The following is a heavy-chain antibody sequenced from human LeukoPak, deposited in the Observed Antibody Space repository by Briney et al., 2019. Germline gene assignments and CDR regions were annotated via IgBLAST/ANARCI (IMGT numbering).Heavy chain of an antibody. J-gene: IGHJ4*02. CDR3: ARGDGRSTFLPAY. CDR2: MWDDGTNE. Sequence: GGSLRLSCTASGFNFGIYGMHWVRQAPGKGLEWVAVMWDDGTNEYYVESVKGRFTISRDNGKRTLYLQMNSLRVEDTAVYYCARGDGRSTFLPAYWGQGTLVTVSS. V-gene: IGHV3-33*01. CDR1: GFNFGIYG. D-gene: IGHD5-24*01.